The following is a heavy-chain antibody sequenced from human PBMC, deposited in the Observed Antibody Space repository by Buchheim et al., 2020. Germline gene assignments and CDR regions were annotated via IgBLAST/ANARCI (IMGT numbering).Heavy chain of an antibody. J-gene: IGHJ4*02. CDR1: GFTFSSYG. Sequence: QVQLVESGGGVVQPGRSLRLSCAASGFTFSSYGMRWVRQAPGKGLEWVADISYDGSNKYYADSVKGRFTISRDNSKNTLYLQINSLGAEDTAGYYCAAVWSLEYYCDYWGQRNL. CDR3: AAVWSLEYYCDY. V-gene: IGHV3-30*03. D-gene: IGHD3-3*01. CDR2: ISYDGSNK.